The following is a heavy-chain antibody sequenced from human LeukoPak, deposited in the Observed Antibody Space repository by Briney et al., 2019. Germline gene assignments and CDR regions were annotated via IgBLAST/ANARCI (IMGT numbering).Heavy chain of an antibody. Sequence: SETLSLTCTVSGGSISSGGYYWSWIRQPPGKGLEWLGYVYSSGSTNYNPSLKSRITTSVDPSKNQFSLKLGSVTAADTAIYYCARGGAQGHSYGSNFDNWGQGTLVAVSS. J-gene: IGHJ4*02. CDR3: ARGGAQGHSYGSNFDN. D-gene: IGHD5-18*01. CDR2: VYSSGST. V-gene: IGHV4-61*08. CDR1: GGSISSGGYY.